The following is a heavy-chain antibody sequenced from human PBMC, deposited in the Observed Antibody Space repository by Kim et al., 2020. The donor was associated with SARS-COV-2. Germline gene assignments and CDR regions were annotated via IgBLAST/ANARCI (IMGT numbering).Heavy chain of an antibody. CDR2: ISSSGSTI. Sequence: GGSLRLSCAASGFTFSSYEMNWVRQAPGKGLEWVSYISSSGSTIYYADSVKGRFTISRDNAKNSLYLQMNSLRAEDTAVYYCARDGGYGPYYYYGMDVWGQGTTVTVSS. V-gene: IGHV3-48*03. J-gene: IGHJ6*02. D-gene: IGHD5-12*01. CDR3: ARDGGYGPYYYYGMDV. CDR1: GFTFSSYE.